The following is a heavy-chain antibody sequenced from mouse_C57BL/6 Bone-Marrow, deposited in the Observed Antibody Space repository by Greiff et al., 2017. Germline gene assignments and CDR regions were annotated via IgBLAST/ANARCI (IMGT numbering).Heavy chain of an antibody. CDR3: TTRWLLPFYAMDY. D-gene: IGHD2-3*01. CDR1: GFNIKDDY. Sequence: EVQLQQSGAELVRPGASVKLSCTASGFNIKDDYMHWVKQRPEQGLEWIGWIDPENGDTEYASKFQGKATITADTSSNTAYLQLSSLTSEDTAVYYCTTRWLLPFYAMDYWGQGTSVTVSS. V-gene: IGHV14-4*01. CDR2: IDPENGDT. J-gene: IGHJ4*01.